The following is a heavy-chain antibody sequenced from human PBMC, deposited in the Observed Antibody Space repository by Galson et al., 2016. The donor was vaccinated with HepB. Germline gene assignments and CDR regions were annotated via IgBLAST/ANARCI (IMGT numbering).Heavy chain of an antibody. V-gene: IGHV3-30-3*01. D-gene: IGHD2-2*03. Sequence: SLRLSCAASGLTFSSYALHWVRQAPGKGLEWVSGISFDATDKYYADSVKGRFTVSRDNSKNSLYLQMDGLTADDTAGYYCSLLNGYFSTTKCFGYYSYGMDVWGKGTTVTVSS. CDR1: GLTFSSYA. J-gene: IGHJ6*01. CDR3: SLLNGYFSTTKCFGYYSYGMDV. CDR2: ISFDATDK.